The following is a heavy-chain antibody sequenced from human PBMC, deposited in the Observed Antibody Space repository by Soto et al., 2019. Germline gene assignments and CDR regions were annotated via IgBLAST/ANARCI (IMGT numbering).Heavy chain of an antibody. Sequence: PGGSLRRCWAASGFTFSSYSMNWVRQAPGKGLEWVSSISSSSSYIYYADSVKGRFTISRDNAKNSLYLQMNSLRAEDTAVYYCATGSVRGTEGYYYYYGMDVWGQGTTVTVSS. CDR1: GFTFSSYS. CDR3: ATGSVRGTEGYYYYYGMDV. J-gene: IGHJ6*02. D-gene: IGHD3-10*01. V-gene: IGHV3-21*01. CDR2: ISSSSSYI.